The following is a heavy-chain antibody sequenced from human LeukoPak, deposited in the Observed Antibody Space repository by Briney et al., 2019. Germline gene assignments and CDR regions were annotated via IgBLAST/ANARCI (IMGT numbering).Heavy chain of an antibody. Sequence: GGSLRLSCAASGFTFTNYWMTWVRQAPGKGLEWVANINKDGSEKQYVDSVKGRFTISRDNAKNSVYLQMNSLRVEDSAVYFCARDPTQDFDFWGQGTMVSVSS. CDR2: INKDGSEK. D-gene: IGHD1-1*01. CDR1: GFTFTNYW. V-gene: IGHV3-7*01. CDR3: ARDPTQDFDF. J-gene: IGHJ4*02.